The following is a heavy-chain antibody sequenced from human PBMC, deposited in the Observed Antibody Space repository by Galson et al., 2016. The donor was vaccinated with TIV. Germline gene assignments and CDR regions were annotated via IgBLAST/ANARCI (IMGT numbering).Heavy chain of an antibody. CDR1: GGTFSNYG. CDR3: ARGFSKLRYYGSGSYLYFDY. D-gene: IGHD3-10*01. V-gene: IGHV1-69*01. J-gene: IGHJ4*02. Sequence: SCKASGGTFSNYGVGWVRQAPGQGLEWMGGIIPIFGVPKYGQKFQGRLTVTADESTSTAYMELSSLRSEDTAVYYCARGFSKLRYYGSGSYLYFDYWGQGTLVTVSS. CDR2: IIPIFGVP.